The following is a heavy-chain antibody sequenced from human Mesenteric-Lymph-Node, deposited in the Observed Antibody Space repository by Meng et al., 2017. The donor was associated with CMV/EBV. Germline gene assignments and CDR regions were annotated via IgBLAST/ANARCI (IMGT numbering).Heavy chain of an antibody. CDR3: AKDIGIQLNYFDY. Sequence: GESLKISCAASGFTVSSSYMSWVRQAPGKGLEWVSVIYSSGTTYYADSVKGRFTISRDNAKNSLYLQMNSLRAEDTGLYYCAKDIGIQLNYFDYWGQGTLVTVSS. D-gene: IGHD3-16*02. J-gene: IGHJ4*02. V-gene: IGHV3-53*05. CDR1: GFTVSSSY. CDR2: IYSSGTT.